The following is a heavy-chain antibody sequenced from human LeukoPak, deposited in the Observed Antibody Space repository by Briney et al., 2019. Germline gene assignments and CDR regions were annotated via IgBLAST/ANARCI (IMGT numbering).Heavy chain of an antibody. CDR3: AKELAAAGRDDAFDI. CDR2: ISYDGSNK. CDR1: GSTFSSYG. Sequence: GGSLRLSCAASGSTFSSYGMHWVRQAPGKGLEWVAVISYDGSNKYYADSVKGRFTISRDNSKNTLYLQMNSLRAEDTAVYYCAKELAAAGRDDAFDIWGQGTMVTVSS. J-gene: IGHJ3*02. V-gene: IGHV3-30*18. D-gene: IGHD6-13*01.